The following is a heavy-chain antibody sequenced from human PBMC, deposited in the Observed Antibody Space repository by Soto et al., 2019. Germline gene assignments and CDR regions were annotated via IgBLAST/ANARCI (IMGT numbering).Heavy chain of an antibody. Sequence: GGSLRLSCAASGFTFSSYAMSWVRQAPGKGLEWVSAISGSGGSTYYADSVKGRFTISRDNSKNTLYLQMNSLRAEDTAVYYCAKTEMLLGRDILTGQYYYYYYYMDVWGKGTTVTVSS. V-gene: IGHV3-23*01. CDR1: GFTFSSYA. CDR3: AKTEMLLGRDILTGQYYYYYYYMDV. CDR2: ISGSGGST. D-gene: IGHD3-9*01. J-gene: IGHJ6*03.